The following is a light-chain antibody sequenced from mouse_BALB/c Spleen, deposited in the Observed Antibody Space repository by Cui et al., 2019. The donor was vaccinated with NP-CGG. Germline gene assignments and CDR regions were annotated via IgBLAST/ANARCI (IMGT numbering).Light chain of an antibody. V-gene: IGLV1*01. J-gene: IGLJ1*01. CDR3: ALWYSNHWV. Sequence: QAVATQESAPTTSPGETVTLTCRSSIGAVTTSNYANWVQEKPDHLFTGLIGGTNNRAPGVSARFSGSLIGDKAALTITGAQTEDEAIYFCALWYSNHWVFGGGTKMTVL. CDR2: GTN. CDR1: IGAVTTSNY.